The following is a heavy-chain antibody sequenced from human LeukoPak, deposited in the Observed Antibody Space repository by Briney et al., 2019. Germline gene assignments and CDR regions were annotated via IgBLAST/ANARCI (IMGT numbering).Heavy chain of an antibody. V-gene: IGHV4-38-2*02. D-gene: IGHD3-22*01. J-gene: IGHJ4*02. CDR3: ARGSEYDSSGYYYGVDY. CDR2: IHHSGSA. Sequence: SETLSLTCTVSGYSISNGYYWGWIRQPPGKGLEWIGSIHHSGSAYYNPSLNSRVTISVDTSKNQFSLKLSSVTAADTAVYYCARGSEYDSSGYYYGVDYWGQGTLVTVSS. CDR1: GYSISNGYY.